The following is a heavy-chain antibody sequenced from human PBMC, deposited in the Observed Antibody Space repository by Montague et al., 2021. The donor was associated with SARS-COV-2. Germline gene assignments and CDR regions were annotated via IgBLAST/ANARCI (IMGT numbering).Heavy chain of an antibody. V-gene: IGHV6-1*01. Sequence: CAISGDSVSRNNPAWNWIRQSPSRGLEWLGRTYYGFSWNTDYAVSVKSRITISPDTSKNQFSLHLNSVTPEDTAVYYCARGWNYAFDIWSQGTMVTVSS. CDR1: GDSVSRNNPA. CDR3: ARGWNYAFDI. J-gene: IGHJ3*02. D-gene: IGHD1-7*01. CDR2: TYYGFSWNT.